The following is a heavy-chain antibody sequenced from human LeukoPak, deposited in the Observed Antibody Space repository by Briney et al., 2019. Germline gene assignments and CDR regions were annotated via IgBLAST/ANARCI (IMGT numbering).Heavy chain of an antibody. CDR1: GFTFSSYG. J-gene: IGHJ4*02. CDR3: AREQWLVGWDY. Sequence: GRSLRLSCAASGFTFSSYGMHWVRQAPGKGLEWVAVIWYDGSNKYYADSVKGRFTISRDNSKNTLYLQMNSLRAEDTAVYYCAREQWLVGWDYWGQGTLVTASS. D-gene: IGHD6-19*01. CDR2: IWYDGSNK. V-gene: IGHV3-33*01.